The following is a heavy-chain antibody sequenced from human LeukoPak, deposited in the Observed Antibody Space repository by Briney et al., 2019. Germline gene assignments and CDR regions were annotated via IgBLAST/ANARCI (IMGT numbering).Heavy chain of an antibody. CDR1: GGSISSYY. V-gene: IGHV4-4*07. J-gene: IGHJ5*02. CDR3: ARGGQWELKIMFDP. CDR2: IYTSGST. D-gene: IGHD1-26*01. Sequence: SETLSLTCTVSGGSISSYYWSWIRQPAGKGLEWIGRIYTSGSTNYNPSLKSRVTISVDTSKNQFSLKLRSATAADTAVYYCARGGQWELKIMFDPWGQGTLVTVSS.